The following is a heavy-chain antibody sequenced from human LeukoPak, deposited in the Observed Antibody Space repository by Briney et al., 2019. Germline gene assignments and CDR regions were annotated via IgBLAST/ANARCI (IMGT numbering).Heavy chain of an antibody. D-gene: IGHD2-15*01. CDR2: INPNSGGT. Sequence: ASVKVSCKASGYTFTDYYMHWVRQAPGQGREWMGRINPNSGGTNYAQKFQGRVTMTRDTSISTAYMELSRLRSDDTAVYYCAREPGGGGSTIDYWGQGTLVTVSS. CDR3: AREPGGGGSTIDY. J-gene: IGHJ4*02. V-gene: IGHV1-2*06. CDR1: GYTFTDYY.